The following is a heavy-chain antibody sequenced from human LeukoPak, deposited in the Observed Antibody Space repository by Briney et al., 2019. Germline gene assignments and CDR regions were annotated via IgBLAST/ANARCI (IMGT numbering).Heavy chain of an antibody. J-gene: IGHJ4*02. CDR1: GFTFSRYA. CDR3: AGPRPHYHFWSGYSETPLDY. CDR2: ISGGGDNT. Sequence: PGGSLRLSCAASGFTFSRYAMSWVRQAPGKGLEWVSAISGGGDNTYYADSVRGRFTISRDNAKNSLYLQMNSLRAEDTAVYYSAGPRPHYHFWSGYSETPLDYWGQGTLVTVSS. D-gene: IGHD3-3*01. V-gene: IGHV3-23*01.